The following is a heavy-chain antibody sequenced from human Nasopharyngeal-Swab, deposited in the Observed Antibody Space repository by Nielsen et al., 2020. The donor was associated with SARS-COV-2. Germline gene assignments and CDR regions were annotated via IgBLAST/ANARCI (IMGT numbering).Heavy chain of an antibody. CDR3: ARDRYGSGSFLGY. Sequence: ASVKVSCKASGYSFTSYHMYWVRQAPGQGLEWMGIINPSGGSATYAQRFQGKVTMTRGTSTSTVFMELSSLKSEDTAVYYCARDRYGSGSFLGYWGQGTLVTVSS. D-gene: IGHD3-10*01. J-gene: IGHJ4*02. CDR1: GYSFTSYH. V-gene: IGHV1-46*01. CDR2: INPSGGSA.